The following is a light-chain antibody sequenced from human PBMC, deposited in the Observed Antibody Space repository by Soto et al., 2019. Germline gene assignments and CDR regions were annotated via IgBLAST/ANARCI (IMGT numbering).Light chain of an antibody. Sequence: QSVLTQPAAVSGSTGQSITISCTGTSSDVGYYNLVSWYQQHPGKAPKLIIYEVNKRPSGFSNRFSGSKSGNTASLTISGLQAEDEADYYCSTYAGSTTHYVFGTGTKVTVL. V-gene: IGLV2-23*02. CDR2: EVN. CDR1: SSDVGYYNL. CDR3: STYAGSTTHYV. J-gene: IGLJ1*01.